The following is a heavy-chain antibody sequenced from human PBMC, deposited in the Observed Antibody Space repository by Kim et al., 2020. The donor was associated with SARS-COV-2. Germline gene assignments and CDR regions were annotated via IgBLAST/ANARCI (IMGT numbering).Heavy chain of an antibody. D-gene: IGHD6-19*01. CDR1: GGSISSYY. V-gene: IGHV4-59*01. CDR2: IYYSGST. CDR3: ARVEGGIAGA. Sequence: SETLSLTCTVSGGSISSYYWSWIRQPPGKGLEWIGYIYYSGSTNYNPSLKSRVTISVDTSKNQFSLKLSSVTAADTAVYYCARVEGGIAGAWGQGTLVTV. J-gene: IGHJ4*02.